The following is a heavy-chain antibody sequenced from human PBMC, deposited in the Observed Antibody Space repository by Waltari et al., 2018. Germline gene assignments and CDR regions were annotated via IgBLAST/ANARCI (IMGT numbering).Heavy chain of an antibody. CDR1: GGSITRSSSS. CDR3: ALFSGYYYMDV. CDR2: IYYSGST. Sequence: QLQLQESGPGLVKPSETLSLTCTVSGGSITRSSSSWGWIRQPPGKGREWIGSIYYSGSTYYNPSLKSRVTISVDTSKNQFSLKLSSVTAADTAVYYCALFSGYYYMDVWGKGTTVTISS. V-gene: IGHV4-39*07. J-gene: IGHJ6*03.